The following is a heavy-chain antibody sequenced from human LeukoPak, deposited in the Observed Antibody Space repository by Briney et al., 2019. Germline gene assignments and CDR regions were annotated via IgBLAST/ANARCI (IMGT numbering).Heavy chain of an antibody. CDR3: ARLRFSGGNPFDY. CDR2: IYYSGST. J-gene: IGHJ4*02. Sequence: PSETLSLTCTVSGGSISSGGYYWSWIRQHPGKGLEWIGYIYYSGSTYYNPSLKSRVTISVDTSKNQFSLKLSSVTAADTAVYYCARLRFSGGNPFDYWGQGTLVTVSS. CDR1: GGSISSGGYY. D-gene: IGHD3-16*01. V-gene: IGHV4-31*03.